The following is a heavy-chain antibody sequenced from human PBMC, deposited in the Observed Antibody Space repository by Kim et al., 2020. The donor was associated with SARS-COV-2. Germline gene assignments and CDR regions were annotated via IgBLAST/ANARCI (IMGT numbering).Heavy chain of an antibody. CDR2: ISGSSSII. V-gene: IGHV3-48*02. J-gene: IGHJ6*02. CDR3: ARALPPYCSSTSCYGSHGRGVDV. D-gene: IGHD2-2*01. Sequence: GGSLRLSCAASGFTFSSYSMNWVRQAPGKGLEWVSYISGSSSIIYYADSVKGRFTISRDNAKNSLYLQMNSLRDEDTAVDYCARALPPYCSSTSCYGSHGRGVDVWGQGTTVTVSS. CDR1: GFTFSSYS.